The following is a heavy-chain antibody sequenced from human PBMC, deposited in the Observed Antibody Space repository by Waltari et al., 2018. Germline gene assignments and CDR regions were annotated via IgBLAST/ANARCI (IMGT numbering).Heavy chain of an antibody. V-gene: IGHV4-61*02. CDR1: GGSISSGSYY. D-gene: IGHD3-3*01. Sequence: QVQLQESGPGLVKPSQTLSLTCTVSGGSISSGSYYWSWIRQPAGKGLEWIGRIYTSGSTNYNPSLKSRVTISVDTSKNQFSLKLSSVTAEDTAVYYCAKERLFGRFLEWIWGQGTLVTVSS. CDR2: IYTSGST. CDR3: AKERLFGRFLEWI. J-gene: IGHJ4*02.